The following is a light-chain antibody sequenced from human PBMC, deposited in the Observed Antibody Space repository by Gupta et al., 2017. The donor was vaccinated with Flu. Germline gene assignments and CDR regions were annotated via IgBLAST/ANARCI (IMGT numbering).Light chain of an antibody. Sequence: DIQLTQSPYFLSASVGDRVTITCRASHGISNYLTWYQKKPGKAPKLLIYAASTLQSGVASRCSGSGSGTEFTLTISILLPEDFATYYCQQLNSYPFFGPGTKLEIK. J-gene: IGKJ2*01. CDR3: QQLNSYPF. CDR1: HGISNY. V-gene: IGKV1-9*01. CDR2: AAS.